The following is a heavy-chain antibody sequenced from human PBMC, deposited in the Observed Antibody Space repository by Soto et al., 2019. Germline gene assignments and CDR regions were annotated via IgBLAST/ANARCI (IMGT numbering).Heavy chain of an antibody. J-gene: IGHJ4*02. D-gene: IGHD3-22*01. CDR2: INHSGST. Sequence: SLTCAVYGGSFSGYYWSLIRQPPGKGLEWIGEINHSGSTKYNPSLKSRVTISVDTSKNQFSLKLSSVTAADTAVYYCASPSRFDSSGYYFDSWGQGTQVTVSS. CDR1: GGSFSGYY. V-gene: IGHV4-34*01. CDR3: ASPSRFDSSGYYFDS.